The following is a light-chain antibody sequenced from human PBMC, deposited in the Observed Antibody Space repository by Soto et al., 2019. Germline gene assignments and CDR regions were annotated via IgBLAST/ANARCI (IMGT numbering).Light chain of an antibody. CDR1: SSDVGSYNR. V-gene: IGLV2-18*02. CDR3: SSFTRSNTGV. Sequence: QSALTQPPSVSGSPGQSVTISCTGTSSDVGSYNRVSWYQQPPGTAPKLIIYEVSNRPSGVPDRFFGSKSGNTASLTISGLQAEDEADYYCSSFTRSNTGVFGGGTKLTVL. CDR2: EVS. J-gene: IGLJ3*02.